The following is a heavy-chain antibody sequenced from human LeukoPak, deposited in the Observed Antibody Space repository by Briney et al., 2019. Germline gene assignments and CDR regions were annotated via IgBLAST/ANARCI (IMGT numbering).Heavy chain of an antibody. J-gene: IGHJ6*01. Sequence: SETLSLTCTVSGGSLSSYYWSWIRQPPGKGLEWIGYIYYSGSTNYNPSLKSRVTISVDTSKNKFSLTLSSVTAADTAVYYCERVNGGGHYYYYGMDVWGQGTTVTVSS. CDR3: ERVNGGGHYYYYGMDV. CDR1: GGSLSSYY. CDR2: IYYSGST. V-gene: IGHV4-59*01. D-gene: IGHD2-21*01.